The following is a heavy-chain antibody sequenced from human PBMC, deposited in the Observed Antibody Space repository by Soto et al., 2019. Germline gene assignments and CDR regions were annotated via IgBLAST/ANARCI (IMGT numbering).Heavy chain of an antibody. J-gene: IGHJ6*02. D-gene: IGHD3-10*01. CDR3: ARDYYGAGSQYYYYGMEV. CDR2: IYHSGGA. Sequence: SETLSLTCTVSGDSITSGGYYWSWLRQQPGKGLEWIGYIYHSGGASYNPSLRGRAVISIDTSKSQFFLRMNAVTAADTATYYCARDYYGAGSQYYYYGMEVWGQGTTVTVSS. CDR1: GDSITSGGYY. V-gene: IGHV4-31*03.